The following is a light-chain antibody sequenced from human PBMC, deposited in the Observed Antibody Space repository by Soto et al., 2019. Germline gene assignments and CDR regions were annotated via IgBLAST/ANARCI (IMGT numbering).Light chain of an antibody. CDR2: EVT. V-gene: IGLV2-8*01. Sequence: QSALTQPPSASGSPGQSVTISCTGTSSDVGAYKYVSWYQQYPVKAPKLMIYEVTKRPSGVPDRFSCSKSVNTASLTVSGLHAEDEADYYCTSYVGNDIWVFGGGTKVTVL. CDR1: SSDVGAYKY. J-gene: IGLJ3*02. CDR3: TSYVGNDIWV.